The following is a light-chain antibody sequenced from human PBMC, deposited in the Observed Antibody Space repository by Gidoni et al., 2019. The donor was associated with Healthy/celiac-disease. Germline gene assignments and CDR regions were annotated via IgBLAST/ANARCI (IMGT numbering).Light chain of an antibody. V-gene: IGKV3-15*01. CDR2: GAS. CDR3: QQYNNWWT. CDR1: QSVSSN. J-gene: IGKJ1*01. Sequence: IVITQSPPTLSVSPGERATLSCRASQSVSSNVAWYQQKPGQAPRLLIYGASTRATGIPARFSGSGSGTEFTITISSLQSEDFAVYYCQQYNNWWTFGQGTKVEIK.